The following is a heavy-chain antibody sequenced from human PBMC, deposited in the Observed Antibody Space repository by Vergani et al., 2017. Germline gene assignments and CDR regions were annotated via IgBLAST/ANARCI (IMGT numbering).Heavy chain of an antibody. CDR2: ISSSSSTI. J-gene: IGHJ6*02. V-gene: IGHV3-48*04. CDR3: ASSAAGYYYGMDV. Sequence: EVQLVESGGGLVQPGGSLRLSCAASGFTFSSYSMNWVRQAPGKGLEWVSYISSSSSTIYYADSVKGRFTISRDNAKNSLCLQMNSLRAEDTAVYYCASSAAGYYYGMDVWGQGTTVTVSS. D-gene: IGHD6-13*01. CDR1: GFTFSSYS.